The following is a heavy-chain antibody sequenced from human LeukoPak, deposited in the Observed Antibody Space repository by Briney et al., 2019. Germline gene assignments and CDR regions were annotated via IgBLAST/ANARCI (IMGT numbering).Heavy chain of an antibody. V-gene: IGHV3-9*01. CDR1: GFTFDDYA. CDR2: ISWNSGSI. J-gene: IGHJ3*02. D-gene: IGHD3-10*01. Sequence: PGGSLRLSCAASGFTFDDYAMHWVRQAPGKGLEWVSGISWNSGSIGYADSVKGRFTISRDNAKNSLYLQMNSLRAEDTALYYFAKAPKMVRGTQDAFDILGQGTMVTVSS. CDR3: AKAPKMVRGTQDAFDI.